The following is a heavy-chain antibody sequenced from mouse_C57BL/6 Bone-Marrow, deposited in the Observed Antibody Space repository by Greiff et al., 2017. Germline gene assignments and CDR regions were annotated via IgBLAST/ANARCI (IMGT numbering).Heavy chain of an antibody. CDR2: SRNKANDNTS. V-gene: IGHV7-1*01. CDR1: GFTFSDFY. J-gene: IGHJ1*03. Sequence: EVQLVESGGGLVQSGRSLRLSCATSGFTFSDFYMEWVRQAPGKGLEWIAASRNKANDNTSEYSASVKGRFIVSRDTSQSILYLQMNALRAEDTAIYYCARDALNYYGSSYWYFDVWGTGTTVTVSS. CDR3: ARDALNYYGSSYWYFDV. D-gene: IGHD1-1*01.